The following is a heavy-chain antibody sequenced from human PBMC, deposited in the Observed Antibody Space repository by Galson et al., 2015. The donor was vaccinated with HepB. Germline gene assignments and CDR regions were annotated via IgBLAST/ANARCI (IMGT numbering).Heavy chain of an antibody. CDR1: GYTFTDYY. D-gene: IGHD1-26*01. CDR3: SRIPPGVGTTTAFHV. V-gene: IGHV1-2*06. CDR2: INPQSGST. J-gene: IGHJ3*01. Sequence: VKVSCKASGYTFTDYYLHRVRQAPGQGLEWMARINPQSGSTDYAQNFQGRVTMTTDTSISTAYMELTRLRSDDTAVYYCSRIPPGVGTTTAFHVWGQGTMVIVSS.